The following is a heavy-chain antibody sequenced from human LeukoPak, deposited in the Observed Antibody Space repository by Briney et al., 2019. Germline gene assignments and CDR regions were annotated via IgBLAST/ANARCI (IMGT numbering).Heavy chain of an antibody. CDR1: GFTFSSYS. CDR2: ISSSSSYI. V-gene: IGHV3-21*01. J-gene: IGHJ4*02. D-gene: IGHD5-12*01. Sequence: GGSLRLSCAASGFTFSSYSMNWVRQAPGKGLEWVSSISSSSSYIYYADSVKGRFTISRDNAKNSLYLQMNSLRAEDTAVYYCARGSGDYDYSHFDYWGQGTLVTVSS. CDR3: ARGSGDYDYSHFDY.